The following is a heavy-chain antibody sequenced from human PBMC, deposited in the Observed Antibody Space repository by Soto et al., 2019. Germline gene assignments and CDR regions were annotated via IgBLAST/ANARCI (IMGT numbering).Heavy chain of an antibody. CDR2: IDHDGPT. J-gene: IGHJ4*02. CDR1: GFTFSHYW. Sequence: EVQLVESGGGLVQPGGSLRLSCAGSGFTFSHYWMHWVRQAPGKGLEWVSRIDHDGPTDYADSVRGRFTISRDNAENTLYLQMNSLRPEDTAVYYCVRDSHGDYWGQGTLVTVSS. CDR3: VRDSHGDY. V-gene: IGHV3-74*01.